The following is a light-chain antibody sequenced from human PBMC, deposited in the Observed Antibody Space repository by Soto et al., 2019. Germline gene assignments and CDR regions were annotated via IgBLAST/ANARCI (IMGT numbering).Light chain of an antibody. CDR3: TSYTRTNSYVA. Sequence: QSVLTQPASVSGSPGQSITISCTGTSTDVGGHYYVSWYQQHPGKAPKLIIYDVTDRPSGVSHRFSRSKSGNTASLTISGLQAEDEADYYCTSYTRTNSYVAVGGGTKLTVL. J-gene: IGLJ2*01. CDR2: DVT. CDR1: STDVGGHYY. V-gene: IGLV2-14*03.